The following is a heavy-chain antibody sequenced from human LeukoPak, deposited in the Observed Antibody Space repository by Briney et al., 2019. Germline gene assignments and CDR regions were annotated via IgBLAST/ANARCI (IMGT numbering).Heavy chain of an antibody. D-gene: IGHD3-10*01. CDR3: ARQSYSYYGSGSYGNWFDP. CDR1: GYSFTSYW. Sequence: MPGESLKISCKGSGYSFTSYWIGWVRQMPGKGLEWMGIIYPGDSDTRYSPSFQGQVTISADKSISTAYLQWSSLKASDTAMYYCARQSYSYYGSGSYGNWFDPWGQGTLVTVSS. V-gene: IGHV5-51*01. J-gene: IGHJ5*02. CDR2: IYPGDSDT.